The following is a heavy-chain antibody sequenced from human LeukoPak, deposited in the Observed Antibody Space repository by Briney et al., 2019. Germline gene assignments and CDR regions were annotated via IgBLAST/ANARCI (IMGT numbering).Heavy chain of an antibody. CDR3: ASLRDYFGSGSPRY. Sequence: PSGTLSLTCAVSGGSISSSNWWSWVRQPPGKGLEWIGEIYHSGSTNYNPSLKSRVTISLDKSKNQFSLNLSSVTAADTAVYYCASLRDYFGSGSPRYWGQGTLVTVSS. J-gene: IGHJ4*02. CDR2: IYHSGST. CDR1: GGSISSSNW. V-gene: IGHV4-4*02. D-gene: IGHD3-10*01.